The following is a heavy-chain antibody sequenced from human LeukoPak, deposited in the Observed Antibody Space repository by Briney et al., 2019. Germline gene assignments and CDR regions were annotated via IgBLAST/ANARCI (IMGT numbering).Heavy chain of an antibody. CDR2: INPNSGGT. Sequence: ASVKVSCKASGYTFTGYYMHWVRHAPGQGLEWMGWINPNSGGTNYAQKFQGRVTMTRDTSISTAYMELSRLRSDDTAVYYCARIPLYYYDSSGYSPIFDYWGQGTLVTVSS. D-gene: IGHD3-22*01. CDR3: ARIPLYYYDSSGYSPIFDY. V-gene: IGHV1-2*02. CDR1: GYTFTGYY. J-gene: IGHJ4*02.